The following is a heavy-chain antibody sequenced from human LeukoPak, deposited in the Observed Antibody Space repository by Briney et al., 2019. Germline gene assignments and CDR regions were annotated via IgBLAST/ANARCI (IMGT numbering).Heavy chain of an antibody. D-gene: IGHD6-19*01. CDR2: ISVYNGNT. CDR3: AREQSDITVVAQAYFQY. V-gene: IGHV1-18*01. J-gene: IGHJ1*01. Sequence: ASVKVSCKASGYTFTYYGVTWVRQAPGQGLEWLGWISVYNGNTNYAQKFRDRVTMTTDTSTNTADMELRSLRSDDTAVYYCAREQSDITVVAQAYFQYWGQGTLVTVSS. CDR1: GYTFTYYG.